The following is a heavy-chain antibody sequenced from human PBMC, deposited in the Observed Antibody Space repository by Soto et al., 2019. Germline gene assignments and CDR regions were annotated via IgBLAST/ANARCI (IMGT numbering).Heavy chain of an antibody. D-gene: IGHD3-16*02. CDR3: TRPFPYDYIWGSYRPNTPPIDY. J-gene: IGHJ4*02. V-gene: IGHV3-49*03. CDR2: IRSKAYGGTT. CDR1: GFTFGDYA. Sequence: GGSLRLSCTASGFTFGDYAMSWFRQAPGKGLEWVGFIRSKAYGGTTEYAASVKGRFTISRDDSKSIAYLQMNSLKTEDTAVYYCTRPFPYDYIWGSYRPNTPPIDYWGQGTLVTVSS.